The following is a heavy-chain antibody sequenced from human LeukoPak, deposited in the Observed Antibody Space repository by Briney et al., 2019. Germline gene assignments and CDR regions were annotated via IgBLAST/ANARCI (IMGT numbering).Heavy chain of an antibody. CDR1: GGTFSSYA. J-gene: IGHJ6*02. V-gene: IGHV1-69*01. CDR3: ASALAAMIFYYGMDV. D-gene: IGHD2-2*01. Sequence: GSSVKVSCKASGGTFSSYATSWVRQAPGQGLEWMGGIIPIFGTANYAQKFQGRVTITADESTSTAYMELSSLRSEDTAVYYCASALAAMIFYYGMDVWGQGTTVTVSS. CDR2: IIPIFGTA.